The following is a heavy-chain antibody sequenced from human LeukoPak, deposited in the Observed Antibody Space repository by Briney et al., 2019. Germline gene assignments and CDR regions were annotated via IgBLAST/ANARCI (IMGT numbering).Heavy chain of an antibody. J-gene: IGHJ3*02. CDR3: ARQEIVMVEGRHAFDI. V-gene: IGHV4-59*08. Sequence: PSETLSLTCTVSGGSISSYYWSWIRQPPGKGLEWIGYIYYSGSTNYNPSLKSRVTISVDPSKNQFSLKLRFVTAADTGVYYCARQEIVMVEGRHAFDIWGQGTVVTVSS. CDR2: IYYSGST. D-gene: IGHD3-22*01. CDR1: GGSISSYY.